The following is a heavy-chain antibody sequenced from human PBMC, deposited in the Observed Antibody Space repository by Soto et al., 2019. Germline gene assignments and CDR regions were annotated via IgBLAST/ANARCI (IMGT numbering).Heavy chain of an antibody. D-gene: IGHD3-10*01. CDR2: ISTYNGNT. V-gene: IGHV1-18*01. J-gene: IGHJ4*02. CDR3: ARDLDGSGSYYTDY. CDR1: GYIFIGYG. Sequence: ASVKVSCKGSGYIFIGYGISWVRQAPGQGLEWMGRISTYNGNTNYAQKLQGRVTMTTDTSTSTAYMELRSLRSDDTAVYYCARDLDGSGSYYTDYWGQGTLVTVS.